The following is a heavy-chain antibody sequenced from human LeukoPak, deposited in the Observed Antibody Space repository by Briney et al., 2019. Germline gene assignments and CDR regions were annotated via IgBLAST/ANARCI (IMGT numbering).Heavy chain of an antibody. Sequence: SETLSLTCTVSGGSISSGGYYWSWIRQHPGKGLEWIGYIYYSGSTYYNPSLKSRVTISVDTSKNQFSLKLSSVTAADTAVYYCARERAAAGTYPWGQGTLVTVSS. CDR3: ARERAAAGTYP. CDR1: GGSISSGGYY. CDR2: IYYSGST. J-gene: IGHJ5*02. V-gene: IGHV4-31*03. D-gene: IGHD6-13*01.